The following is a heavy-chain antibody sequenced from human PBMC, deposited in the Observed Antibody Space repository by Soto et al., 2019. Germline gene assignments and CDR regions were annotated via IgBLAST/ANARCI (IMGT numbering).Heavy chain of an antibody. CDR1: GYTFTGYY. Sequence: ASVKVSCKASGYTFTGYYMHWVRQAPGQGLEWMGWINPNSGGTNYAQKFQGRVTMTRDTSISTAYMELSRLRSDDTAVYYCARGMIVVVPAATNWFDPWGRGTLVTVSS. CDR2: INPNSGGT. CDR3: ARGMIVVVPAATNWFDP. V-gene: IGHV1-2*02. D-gene: IGHD2-2*01. J-gene: IGHJ5*02.